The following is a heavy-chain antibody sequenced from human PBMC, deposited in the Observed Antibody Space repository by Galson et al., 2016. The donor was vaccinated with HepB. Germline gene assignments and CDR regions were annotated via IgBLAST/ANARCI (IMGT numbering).Heavy chain of an antibody. CDR3: ATVLATTCWYRGYFQS. CDR2: ISFDATNK. Sequence: SLRLSCAASGFTFSSYAMHWVRQAPGRGLEWVAAISFDATNKKHTASVKGRFTISRDKSNKTLYLKMNSRTAEDTAMYYCATVLATTCWYRGYFQSWGRGTLVAVSS. D-gene: IGHD1-26*01. CDR1: GFTFSSYA. J-gene: IGHJ1*01. V-gene: IGHV3-30-3*01.